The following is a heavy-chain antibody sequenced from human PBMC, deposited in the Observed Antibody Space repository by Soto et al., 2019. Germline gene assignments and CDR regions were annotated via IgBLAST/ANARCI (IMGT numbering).Heavy chain of an antibody. D-gene: IGHD1-26*01. CDR3: ASSSGNNYGVGTNYYFDY. Sequence: QVQLVQSGAEVKKPGSSVKVSCKASGGTFSTYSIVWVRQAPGEGLEWMGGIIPIVGTANFAQKFQDRVTITADKSTNTAFMELSSLKSEDTAVYYCASSSGNNYGVGTNYYFDYWGQGTLVTVSS. J-gene: IGHJ4*02. CDR2: IIPIVGTA. CDR1: GGTFSTYS. V-gene: IGHV1-69*06.